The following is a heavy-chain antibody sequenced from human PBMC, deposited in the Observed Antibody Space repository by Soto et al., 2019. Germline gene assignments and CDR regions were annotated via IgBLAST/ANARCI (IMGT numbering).Heavy chain of an antibody. CDR3: ARGRVYYDSSGYYYGRYFAY. D-gene: IGHD3-22*01. CDR2: INHSGST. Sequence: SETLSLTCAVYGGSFSGYYWSWIRQPPGKGLEWIGEINHSGSTNYNPSLKSRVTISVDTSKNQFSLKLSSVTAADTAVYYCARGRVYYDSSGYYYGRYFAYWGQGTLVTVSS. V-gene: IGHV4-34*01. J-gene: IGHJ4*02. CDR1: GGSFSGYY.